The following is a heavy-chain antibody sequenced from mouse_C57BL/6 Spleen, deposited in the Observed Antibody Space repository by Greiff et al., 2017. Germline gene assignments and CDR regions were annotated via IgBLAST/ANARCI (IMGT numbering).Heavy chain of an antibody. CDR1: GFTFSSYA. D-gene: IGHD3-1*01. V-gene: IGHV5-4*01. CDR2: ISDGGSYT. CDR3: SRDLGNFDY. Sequence: EVNVVESGGGLVKPGGSLKLSCAASGFTFSSYAMSWVRQTPEKRLEWVATISDGGSYTYYPDNVKGRFTISRDNAKTNLYLQMSHLKSEDTSIYYCSRDLGNFDYWGQGTTLTVSS. J-gene: IGHJ2*01.